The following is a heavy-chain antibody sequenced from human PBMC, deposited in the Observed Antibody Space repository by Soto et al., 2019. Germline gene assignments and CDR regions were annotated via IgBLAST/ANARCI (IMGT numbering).Heavy chain of an antibody. CDR1: GLSFENYA. J-gene: IGHJ4*02. CDR2: IYWNSARI. D-gene: IGHD2-15*01. CDR3: VRDMVAGGADY. V-gene: IGHV3-9*01. Sequence: EVQLVESGGDLVQPGRSLRLSCAASGLSFENYAMHWVRQPPGKGLEWVSGIYWNSARIGYADSVKGRFTISRDNTKNSLYLHMNSLRVEDTALYYCVRDMVAGGADYWGQGTLVSVSS.